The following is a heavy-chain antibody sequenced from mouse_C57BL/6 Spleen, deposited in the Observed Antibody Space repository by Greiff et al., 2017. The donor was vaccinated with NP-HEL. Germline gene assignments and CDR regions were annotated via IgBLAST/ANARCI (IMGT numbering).Heavy chain of an antibody. V-gene: IGHV1-50*01. D-gene: IGHD2-4*01. CDR2: IDPSDSYT. CDR3: ARRGYDYRYYFDY. CDR1: GYTFTSYW. Sequence: QVQLQQPGAELVKPGASVKLSCKASGYTFTSYWMQWVKQRPGQGLEWIGEIDPSDSYTNYNQKFKGKATLTVVTSSSTAYMQLSSLTSEDSAVYYCARRGYDYRYYFDYWGQGTTLTVSS. J-gene: IGHJ2*01.